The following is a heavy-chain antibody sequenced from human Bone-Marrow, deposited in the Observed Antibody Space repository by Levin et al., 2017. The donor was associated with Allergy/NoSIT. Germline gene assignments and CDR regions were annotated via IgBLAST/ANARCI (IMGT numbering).Heavy chain of an antibody. V-gene: IGHV4-31*03. D-gene: IGHD5-12*01. J-gene: IGHJ4*02. Sequence: SQTLSLTCTVSNDSIGRGGYYWSWIRHHPGKGLEHIGYISHRGNTYYNPSLKSRLTMSLDTSNNQFSLNLISVTAADTAIYYCARLDGYNFDSWGQGTPVIVSS. CDR1: NDSIGRGGYY. CDR2: ISHRGNT. CDR3: ARLDGYNFDS.